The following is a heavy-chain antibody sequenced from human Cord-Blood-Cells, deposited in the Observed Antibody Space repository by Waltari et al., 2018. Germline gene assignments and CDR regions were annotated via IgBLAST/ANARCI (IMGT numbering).Heavy chain of an antibody. CDR2: IIPIFGTA. Sequence: QVPLVQSGAEVKKPGSSVKVSCKASGGTFSSYAISWERQAPGQGLEWMGGIIPIFGTANDAKKFQGRVTITADESTSTAYMELSSLRSEDTAVYYCARDLYLVNWFDPWGQGTLVTVSS. J-gene: IGHJ5*02. D-gene: IGHD6-6*01. V-gene: IGHV1-69*01. CDR3: ARDLYLVNWFDP. CDR1: GGTFSSYA.